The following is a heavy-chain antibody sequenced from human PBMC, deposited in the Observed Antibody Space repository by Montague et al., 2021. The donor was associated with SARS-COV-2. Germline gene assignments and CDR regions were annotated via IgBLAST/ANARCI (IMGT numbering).Heavy chain of an antibody. V-gene: IGHV6-1*01. J-gene: IGHJ4*02. CDR2: TYYRSKWYN. D-gene: IGHD2-2*01. CDR1: GDSVSSHIAT. CDR3: ARIPVGGKYYFDF. Sequence: CAISGDSVSSHIATWNWIKQSPSSRLEWLGRTYYRSKWYNDYAESVKSRITIDPDTSKHQFSLHLNSVTPEDTAVYYCARIPVGGKYYFDFWGQGTLVTVSS.